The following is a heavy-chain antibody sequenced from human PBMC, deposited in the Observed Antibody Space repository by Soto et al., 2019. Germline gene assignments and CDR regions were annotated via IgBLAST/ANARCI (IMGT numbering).Heavy chain of an antibody. Sequence: QVQLVESGGGVVQPGRSLRLSCAASGFTFSSYGMHWVRQAPGKGLEWVAVTSYDGNNKYYGDSVKGRFTISRDNSKNTLYLQMNSLRAEDTAVYHCAKDRGGSYNSRSDAFDIWGQGTMVTVSS. CDR2: TSYDGNNK. J-gene: IGHJ3*02. CDR3: AKDRGGSYNSRSDAFDI. V-gene: IGHV3-30*18. CDR1: GFTFSSYG. D-gene: IGHD1-26*01.